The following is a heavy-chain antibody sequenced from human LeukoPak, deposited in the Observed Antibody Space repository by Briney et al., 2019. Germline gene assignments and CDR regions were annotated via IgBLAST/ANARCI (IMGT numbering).Heavy chain of an antibody. CDR2: ISSSGNHI. CDR3: ASSGYNGYEGHMDV. D-gene: IGHD5-12*01. V-gene: IGHV3-21*06. CDR1: GFSFNTYS. Sequence: GGSLRLSCEGFGFSFNTYSMNWVRQAPGKGLEWVSSISSSGNHIYYADSVEGRFTISRDYSKNSLYLQMNSLRPEDTAVYYCASSGYNGYEGHMDVWGNGTTVIIS. J-gene: IGHJ6*03.